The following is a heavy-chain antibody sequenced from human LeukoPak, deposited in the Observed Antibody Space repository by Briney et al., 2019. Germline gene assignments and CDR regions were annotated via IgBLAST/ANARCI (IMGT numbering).Heavy chain of an antibody. CDR1: GGTFSSYA. CDR3: ARAAGYCSSTSCYGGDAFDI. V-gene: IGHV1-69*06. J-gene: IGHJ3*02. Sequence: SVKVSCKASGGTFSSYAISWVRQAPGQGLEWMGVIIPIFGTANYAQKFQGRVTITADKSTSTAYMELSSLRSEDTAVYYCARAAGYCSSTSCYGGDAFDIWGQGTMVTVSS. CDR2: IIPIFGTA. D-gene: IGHD2-2*01.